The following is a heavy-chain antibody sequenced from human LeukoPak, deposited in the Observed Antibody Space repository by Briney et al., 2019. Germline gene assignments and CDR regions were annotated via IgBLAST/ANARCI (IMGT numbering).Heavy chain of an antibody. Sequence: SETLSLTCTVSGVSISHYYWNCIRQPPGKGREWIGYIYYTGCTDYSPSLKSGVTISVDTSKNRFSLKLSSVTAADTAVYYCARGIVAFSAFDIWGQGTMVTVSS. CDR2: IYYTGCT. V-gene: IGHV4-59*08. CDR1: GVSISHYY. D-gene: IGHD5-12*01. J-gene: IGHJ3*02. CDR3: ARGIVAFSAFDI.